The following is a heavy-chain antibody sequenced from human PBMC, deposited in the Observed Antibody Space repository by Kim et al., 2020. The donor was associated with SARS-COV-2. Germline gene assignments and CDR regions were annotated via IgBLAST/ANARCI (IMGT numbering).Heavy chain of an antibody. CDR3: ARDQVAIGIWFRANYFDY. J-gene: IGHJ4*02. CDR2: ISAYNGNT. D-gene: IGHD3-10*01. CDR1: GYTFTSYG. V-gene: IGHV1-18*01. Sequence: ASVKVSCKASGYTFTSYGISWVRQAPGQGLEWMGWISAYNGNTNYAQKLQGRVTMTTDTSTSTAYMELRSLRSDDTAVYYCARDQVAIGIWFRANYFDYWGQGTLGTDAS.